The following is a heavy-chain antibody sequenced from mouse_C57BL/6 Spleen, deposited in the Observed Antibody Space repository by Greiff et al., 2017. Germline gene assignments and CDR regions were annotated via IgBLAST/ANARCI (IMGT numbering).Heavy chain of an antibody. CDR2: IYPGDGDT. CDR1: GYAFSSSW. J-gene: IGHJ4*01. V-gene: IGHV1-82*01. Sequence: VKLMESGPELVKPGASVKISCKASGYAFSSSWMNWVKQRPGKGLEWIGRIYPGDGDTNYNGKFKGKATLTADKSSSTAYMQLSSLTSEDSAVYFCAIYYCNYVGAMDYWGQGTSVTVSS. CDR3: AIYYCNYVGAMDY. D-gene: IGHD2-1*01.